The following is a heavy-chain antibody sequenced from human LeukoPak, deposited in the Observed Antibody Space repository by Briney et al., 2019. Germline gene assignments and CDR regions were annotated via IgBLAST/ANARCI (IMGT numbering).Heavy chain of an antibody. Sequence: SETLSLTCAVSGGSINSSNWWSWVRQPPGKGLEWIGEIYHSGSTNYNPSLKSRVTISVDKSKNQFSLKLSSVTAADTAVYYCARETKTAYIAAAGTSWFDPWGQGTLVTVSS. J-gene: IGHJ5*02. CDR2: IYHSGST. D-gene: IGHD6-13*01. V-gene: IGHV4-4*02. CDR1: GGSINSSNW. CDR3: ARETKTAYIAAAGTSWFDP.